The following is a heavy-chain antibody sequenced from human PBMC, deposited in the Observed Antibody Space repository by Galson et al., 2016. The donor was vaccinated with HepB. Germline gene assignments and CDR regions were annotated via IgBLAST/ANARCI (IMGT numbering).Heavy chain of an antibody. CDR2: IYHTGDT. CDR3: ARIREGYDPLDAFEI. D-gene: IGHD5-24*01. V-gene: IGHV4-34*01. CDR1: GGSFSDYY. Sequence: SETLSLTCDVFGGSFSDYYWSWIRQPPGKGLEWIGEIYHTGDTNYNPSLKSRVTISIDTSKNKLSLKMISVTAADAAVYFCARIREGYDPLDAFEIWGQGTMVTGSS. J-gene: IGHJ3*02.